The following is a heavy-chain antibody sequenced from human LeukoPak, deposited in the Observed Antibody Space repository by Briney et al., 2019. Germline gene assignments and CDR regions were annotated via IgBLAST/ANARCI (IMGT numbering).Heavy chain of an antibody. V-gene: IGHV4-39*07. CDR2: IYYSGST. Sequence: SETLSLTCTVSGGSISSSSYYWGWIRQPPGKGLEWIGTIYYSGSTYYNPSLKSRVTISADTSKNQFSLKLSSVTAADTAVYYCARLRRRVGGFDPWGQGTLVTVSS. CDR3: ARLRRRVGGFDP. D-gene: IGHD2-15*01. J-gene: IGHJ5*02. CDR1: GGSISSSSYY.